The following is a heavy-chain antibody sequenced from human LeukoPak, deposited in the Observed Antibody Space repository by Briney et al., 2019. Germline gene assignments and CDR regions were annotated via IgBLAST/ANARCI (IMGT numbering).Heavy chain of an antibody. CDR1: GGSISGYY. CDR3: ARGDIIGTLGYFDY. V-gene: IGHV4-59*01. D-gene: IGHD1-7*01. CDR2: IDYSGST. Sequence: SETLSLTCTVSGGSISGYYWSWIRQPPGKGLEWLGYIDYSGSTNYTPPLKSRVTISVDTSNNQFSLKLSSVTAADTAVYYCARGDIIGTLGYFDYWGQGTLVTVSS. J-gene: IGHJ4*02.